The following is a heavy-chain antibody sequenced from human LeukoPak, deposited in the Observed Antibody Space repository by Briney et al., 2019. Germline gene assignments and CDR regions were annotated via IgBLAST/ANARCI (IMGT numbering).Heavy chain of an antibody. CDR3: AREGSSSPYYYYGMDV. D-gene: IGHD6-6*01. V-gene: IGHV4-4*07. CDR2: IYTSGST. J-gene: IGHJ6*02. CDR1: GGSISSYY. Sequence: PSETLSLTCTVSGGSISSYYWSWIRQPAGKGLEWIGRIYTSGSTNYNPSLKSRVTMSVDTSKNQFPLKLSSVTAADTAVYYCAREGSSSPYYYYGMDVWGQGTTVTVSS.